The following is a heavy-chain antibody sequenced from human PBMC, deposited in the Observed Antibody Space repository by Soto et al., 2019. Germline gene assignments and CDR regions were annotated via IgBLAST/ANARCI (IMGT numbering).Heavy chain of an antibody. D-gene: IGHD4-4*01. CDR1: GFTFSSYA. Sequence: PGGSLRLSCAASGFTFSSYAMHCVRQAPGTGLEWVAVISYEGSNKYYADSVKGRFTISRDNSKNTLYLQMNSLRTEDTAVYYCARVLGGMATVPFDYWGQGALVTVSS. CDR3: ARVLGGMATVPFDY. CDR2: ISYEGSNK. V-gene: IGHV3-30-3*01. J-gene: IGHJ4*02.